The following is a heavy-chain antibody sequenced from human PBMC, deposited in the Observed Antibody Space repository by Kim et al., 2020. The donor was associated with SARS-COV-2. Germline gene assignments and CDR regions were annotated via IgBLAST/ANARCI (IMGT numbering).Heavy chain of an antibody. CDR3: ARHRGSSFF. CDR1: GDSITSSSYY. V-gene: IGHV4-39*01. Sequence: SETLSLTCTVSGDSITSSSYYWGWIRQPPGKGLEWVGSLYDTDSTYFNPTLKSRVTMSADTSKSQFSLKLTSVIAADSAIYYCARHRGSSFFWGQGTLVTVSS. CDR2: LYDTDST. J-gene: IGHJ4*02. D-gene: IGHD6-6*01.